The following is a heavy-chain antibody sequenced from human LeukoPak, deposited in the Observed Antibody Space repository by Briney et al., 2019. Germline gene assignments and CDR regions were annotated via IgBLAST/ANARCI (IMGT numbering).Heavy chain of an antibody. CDR2: ISGSGGST. Sequence: TGGTLRLSCAASGFTFSSCGMSWVRQAPGRGLEWVSAISGSGGSTYYADSVKGRFTISRDNSKNTLYLQMNSLRAEDTAVYYCAKDTIFGNDYWGQGTLVTVSS. J-gene: IGHJ4*02. CDR3: AKDTIFGNDY. D-gene: IGHD3-3*01. CDR1: GFTFSSCG. V-gene: IGHV3-23*01.